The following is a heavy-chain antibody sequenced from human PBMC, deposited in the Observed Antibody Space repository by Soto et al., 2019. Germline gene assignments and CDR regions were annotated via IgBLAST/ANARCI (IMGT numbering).Heavy chain of an antibody. J-gene: IGHJ6*02. Sequence: PGESLKICCNGSGYSFTIYWIGWGRQMPGKGLEWMGIIYPGDSDTRYSPSFQGQVTISADKSISTAYLQWSSLKASDTAMYYCARPRDSRSYGMDVWGQGTTVTVSS. CDR2: IYPGDSDT. D-gene: IGHD6-6*01. CDR1: GYSFTIYW. V-gene: IGHV5-51*01. CDR3: ARPRDSRSYGMDV.